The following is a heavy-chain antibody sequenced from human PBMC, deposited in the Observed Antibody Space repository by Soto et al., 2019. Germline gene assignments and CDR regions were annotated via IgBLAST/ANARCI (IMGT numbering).Heavy chain of an antibody. CDR3: ARDVDSTILKPNDAFGI. J-gene: IGHJ3*02. D-gene: IGHD5-18*01. Sequence: QVPLQESGPGLVKPSQTLSLTCTVSGDSIFGGDYYWSWIRQPPGKGLQWVGSIYYSGSTYYNPSLKSRVAISVDTSQNQFSLKLSSVTAADTAVYFCARDVDSTILKPNDAFGIWGQGTMVTVSS. V-gene: IGHV4-30-4*01. CDR1: GDSIFGGDYY. CDR2: IYYSGST.